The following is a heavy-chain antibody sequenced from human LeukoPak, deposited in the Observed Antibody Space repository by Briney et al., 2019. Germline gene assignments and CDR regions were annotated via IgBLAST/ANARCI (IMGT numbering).Heavy chain of an antibody. CDR2: LNPSGGST. Sequence: ASVKVSCKASGYTFTSYYRHWVRQAPGQGLEWMGILNPSGGSTSYAQKFQGRVTMTRDTSTSTVYMELSSLRSEDTAVYYCASDYYGSGSYYNFAEYFQHWGQGTLVTVSS. J-gene: IGHJ1*01. CDR1: GYTFTSYY. V-gene: IGHV1-46*01. CDR3: ASDYYGSGSYYNFAEYFQH. D-gene: IGHD3-10*01.